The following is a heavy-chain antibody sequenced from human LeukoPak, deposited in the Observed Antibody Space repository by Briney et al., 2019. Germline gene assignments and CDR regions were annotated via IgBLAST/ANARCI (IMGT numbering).Heavy chain of an antibody. V-gene: IGHV3-23*01. D-gene: IGHD4-11*01. CDR3: ARDTVTTLYGMDV. Sequence: GGSLRLSCAASGFTFSSYAMSWVRQAPGKGLEWVSAISGSGGSTYYADSVKGRFTISRDNTKNTLYLQMNSLRVEDTAVYYCARDTVTTLYGMDVWGQGTTVTVSS. CDR1: GFTFSSYA. J-gene: IGHJ6*02. CDR2: ISGSGGST.